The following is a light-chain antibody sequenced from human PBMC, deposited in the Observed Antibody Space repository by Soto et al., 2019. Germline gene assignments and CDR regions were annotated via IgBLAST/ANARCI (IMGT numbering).Light chain of an antibody. CDR3: TSYTTSSTYV. Sequence: QSALTQPASVSGSPGQSITIFCTGTSSDVGSYNYVSWYQQHPGRAPKLMIYGVSSRPSGVSNRFSGSKSGSTASLTISGLQAEDEADYFCTSYTTSSTYVFGTGTKLTVL. CDR1: SSDVGSYNY. V-gene: IGLV2-14*03. CDR2: GVS. J-gene: IGLJ1*01.